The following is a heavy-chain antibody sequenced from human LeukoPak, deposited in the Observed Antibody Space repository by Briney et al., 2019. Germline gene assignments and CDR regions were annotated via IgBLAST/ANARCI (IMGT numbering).Heavy chain of an antibody. CDR1: GDPITSHY. J-gene: IGHJ4*02. CDR2: IYYTGII. D-gene: IGHD3-22*01. CDR3: ARSVDYFDNTGPHMMFDY. V-gene: IGHV4-59*07. Sequence: PSDTLSLTCNVSGDPITSHYWNWIRQPPGKGLEWIGYIYYTGIIKYNPSLTSRVSMSVDTSKNQFFLKMKSVTAADTAVYHCARSVDYFDNTGPHMMFDYWGQGSLVTVSS.